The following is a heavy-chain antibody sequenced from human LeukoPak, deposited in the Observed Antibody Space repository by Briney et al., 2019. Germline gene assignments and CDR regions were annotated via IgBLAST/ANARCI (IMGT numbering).Heavy chain of an antibody. V-gene: IGHV4-30-4*08. CDR2: IYYSGST. D-gene: IGHD6-6*01. J-gene: IGHJ4*02. CDR1: GGSISSGDYY. CDR3: ASPPGGSSYDGYFDY. Sequence: SQTLSLTCTVSGGSISSGDYYWSWIRQPPRKGLEWIGYIYYSGSTSYNPSLKSRVTISVDTSKNQFSLKLSSVTAADTAVYYCASPPGGSSYDGYFDYWGQGTLVTVSS.